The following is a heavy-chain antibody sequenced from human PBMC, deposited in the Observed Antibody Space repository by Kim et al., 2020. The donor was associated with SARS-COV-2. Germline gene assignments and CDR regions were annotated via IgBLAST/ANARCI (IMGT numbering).Heavy chain of an antibody. J-gene: IGHJ4*02. CDR2: IDPSDSYT. CDR1: GYSFTSYW. V-gene: IGHV5-10-1*01. D-gene: IGHD5-18*01. Sequence: GESLKISCKGSGYSFTSYWISWVRQMPGKGLEWMGRIDPSDSYTNYSPSFQGHVTISADKSISTAYLQWSSLKASDTAMYYCARGPGYSYGPYYFDYWGQGTLVTVSS. CDR3: ARGPGYSYGPYYFDY.